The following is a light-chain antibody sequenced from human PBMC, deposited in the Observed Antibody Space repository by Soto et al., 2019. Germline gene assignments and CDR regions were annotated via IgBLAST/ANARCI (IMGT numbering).Light chain of an antibody. CDR1: SPNIGAGYD. CDR3: QSYGSSPSANFV. CDR2: GND. J-gene: IGLJ1*01. V-gene: IGLV1-40*01. Sequence: QSVLTQPPSVSGAPGQRVTISCTGSSPNIGAGYDVHWYQQLPGKAPKLLIYGNDNRPSGVPERFSGSKSGTSASLAITGLRADDEADYYCQSYGSSPSANFVFGTGTKLTVL.